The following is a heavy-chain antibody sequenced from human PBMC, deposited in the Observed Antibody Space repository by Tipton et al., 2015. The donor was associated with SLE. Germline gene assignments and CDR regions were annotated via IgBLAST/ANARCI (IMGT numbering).Heavy chain of an antibody. J-gene: IGHJ4*02. V-gene: IGHV4-34*01. Sequence: TLSLTCAVYGGSFSGYYWSWIRQPPGKGLEWIGSIYYSGSTYYNPSLKSRVTISVDTSKNQFSLKLSSVTAADTAVYYCARLSNYDFWSGYFYYFDYWGQGTLVTVSS. CDR2: IYYSGST. CDR1: GGSFSGYY. CDR3: ARLSNYDFWSGYFYYFDY. D-gene: IGHD3-3*01.